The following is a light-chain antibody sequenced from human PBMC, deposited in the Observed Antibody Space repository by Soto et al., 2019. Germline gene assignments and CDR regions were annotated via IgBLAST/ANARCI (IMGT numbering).Light chain of an antibody. CDR2: EVS. V-gene: IGLV2-8*01. J-gene: IGLJ2*01. CDR3: ISYAGSNTVV. Sequence: QSALTQPPSASGSPGQSVTISCTGTTSDVGGYNFVSWYQQYPGKAPKLMIYEVSKRPLGVPDRFSGSKSGNTASLTISGLQADDEADYYCISYAGSNTVVFGGGTKLTVL. CDR1: TSDVGGYNF.